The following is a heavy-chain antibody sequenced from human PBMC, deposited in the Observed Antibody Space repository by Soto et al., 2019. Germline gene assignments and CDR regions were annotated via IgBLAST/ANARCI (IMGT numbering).Heavy chain of an antibody. Sequence: SETLSLTCTVSNGSISSNSHYWGWIRQPPGKGLEWIGSIFHSGSTKYSASLKSRVTFSVDTSKDQFSLRLSSVTVADTAIYYCARLFTGNYYLDSWGPGTLVTVST. J-gene: IGHJ5*01. V-gene: IGHV4-39*01. CDR3: ARLFTGNYYLDS. CDR1: NGSISSNSHY. CDR2: IFHSGST. D-gene: IGHD1-26*01.